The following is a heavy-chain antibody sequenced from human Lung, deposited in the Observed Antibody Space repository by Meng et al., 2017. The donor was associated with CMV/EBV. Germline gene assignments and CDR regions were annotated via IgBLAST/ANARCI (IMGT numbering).Heavy chain of an antibody. D-gene: IGHD2-2*01. CDR2: IYYSGST. CDR3: ARYVSDHCSSTSCYRLGSFDI. J-gene: IGHJ3*02. Sequence: SXTXSLXCTVSGGTISSGGYYWSWIRQHPGKGLEWIGYIYYSGSTYYNPSLKSRVTISVDTSKNQFSLKLSSVTAADTAVYYCARYVSDHCSSTSCYRLGSFDILXQGTXVTVSS. V-gene: IGHV4-31*03. CDR1: GGTISSGGYY.